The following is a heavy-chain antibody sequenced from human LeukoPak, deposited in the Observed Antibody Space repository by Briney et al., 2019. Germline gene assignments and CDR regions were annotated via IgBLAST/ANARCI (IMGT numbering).Heavy chain of an antibody. D-gene: IGHD2-2*01. CDR3: AADRYQLPVDP. V-gene: IGHV1-58*01. Sequence: TSVTVSCKASGLTFTSSAVQWVRQARGQRLEWIGWIVVGSGNTNYAQKFQERVTITRDMSTSTAYMELSSLRSEDTAVYYCAADRYQLPVDPWGQGTLVTVSS. CDR2: IVVGSGNT. J-gene: IGHJ5*02. CDR1: GLTFTSSA.